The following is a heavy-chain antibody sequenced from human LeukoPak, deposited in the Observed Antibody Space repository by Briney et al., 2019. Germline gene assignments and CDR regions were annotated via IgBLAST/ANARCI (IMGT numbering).Heavy chain of an antibody. CDR2: ISYDGSNK. D-gene: IGHD1-14*01. CDR3: ARGTWYFDY. V-gene: IGHV3-30-3*01. Sequence: GESLRISCAGSGFTFSDYSLGWVRQAPGKGLEWVAVISYDGSNKYYADSVKGRFTISRDNSKNTLYLQMNSLRAEDTAVYYCARGTWYFDYWGQGTLVTVSS. J-gene: IGHJ4*02. CDR1: GFTFSDYS.